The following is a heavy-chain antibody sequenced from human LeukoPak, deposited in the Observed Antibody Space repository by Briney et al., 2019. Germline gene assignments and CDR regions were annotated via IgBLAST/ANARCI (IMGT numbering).Heavy chain of an antibody. J-gene: IGHJ6*02. Sequence: GESLKISCKGSGYSFTSYWIGCVRQMPGKGLEWMGIMYPGDSDTRYSPSFQGQVTISADKSISTAYLQWSSLKASDTAMYYCARHPDCSSTSCPGGSYYYYGMDVWGQGTTVTVSS. CDR2: MYPGDSDT. D-gene: IGHD2-2*01. V-gene: IGHV5-51*01. CDR1: GYSFTSYW. CDR3: ARHPDCSSTSCPGGSYYYYGMDV.